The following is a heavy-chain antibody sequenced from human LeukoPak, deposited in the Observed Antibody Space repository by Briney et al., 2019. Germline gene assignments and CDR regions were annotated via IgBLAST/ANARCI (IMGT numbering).Heavy chain of an antibody. CDR3: AKPALGWLVHYFDY. V-gene: IGHV3-30*18. Sequence: QSGGSLRLSCAASGLRFRNYGMHWVRQAPGKGLEWVAVISYDGSNKYYADSVKGRFTISRDNSKNTLYLQMNSLRAEDTAVYYCAKPALGWLVHYFDYWGQGTLVTVSS. CDR2: ISYDGSNK. J-gene: IGHJ4*02. CDR1: GLRFRNYG. D-gene: IGHD6-19*01.